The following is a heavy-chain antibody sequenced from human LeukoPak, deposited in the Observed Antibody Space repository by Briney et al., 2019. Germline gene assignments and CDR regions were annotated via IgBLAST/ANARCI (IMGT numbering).Heavy chain of an antibody. D-gene: IGHD6-19*01. V-gene: IGHV3-7*04. Sequence: GSLRLSCAASGFTFSSYWMAWVRQAPGKGPEWVANIKEDASEKYYVDSVKGRFTISRDNAKNSLYLQLNSLRAEDTAVYHCARDSSGSLDNWGQGTLVTVSS. CDR1: GFTFSSYW. CDR3: ARDSSGSLDN. CDR2: IKEDASEK. J-gene: IGHJ4*02.